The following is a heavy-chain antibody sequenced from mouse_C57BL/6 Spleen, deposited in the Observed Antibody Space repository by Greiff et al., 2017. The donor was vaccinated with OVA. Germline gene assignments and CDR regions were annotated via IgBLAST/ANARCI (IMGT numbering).Heavy chain of an antibody. V-gene: IGHV1-77*01. Sequence: VQLQQSGAELVKPRASVKISCKASGYTFTDYYINWVKQRPGQGLEWIGKIGPGSGSTYYNEKFKGKATLTADKSSSTAYMQLSSLTSEDSAVYFCARSYDYDGNAMDYWGQGTSVTVSS. D-gene: IGHD2-4*01. CDR2: IGPGSGST. J-gene: IGHJ4*01. CDR3: ARSYDYDGNAMDY. CDR1: GYTFTDYY.